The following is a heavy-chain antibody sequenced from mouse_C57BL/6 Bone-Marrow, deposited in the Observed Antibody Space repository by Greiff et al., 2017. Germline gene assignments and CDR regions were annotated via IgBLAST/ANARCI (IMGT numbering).Heavy chain of an antibody. CDR2: INPNNGGT. Sequence: VQLQQSGPELVKPGASVKMSCKASGYTFTDYNMHWVKQSHGKSLEWIGYINPNNGGTSYNQKFKGKATLTVNKSSSTAYMELRSLTSEDSAVYYCASGYDYDNYAMDYWGQGTSVTVSS. V-gene: IGHV1-22*01. CDR3: ASGYDYDNYAMDY. CDR1: GYTFTDYN. J-gene: IGHJ4*01. D-gene: IGHD2-4*01.